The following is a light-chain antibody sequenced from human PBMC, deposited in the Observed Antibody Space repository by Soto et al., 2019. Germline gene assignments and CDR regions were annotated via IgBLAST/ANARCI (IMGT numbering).Light chain of an antibody. CDR2: EVS. Sequence: QSALTQPASVSGSPGQSITISCTGTSSDVGTYSLVSWYQQYPGKAPKLLIYEVSKRPSGVSNRFSGSKSGNTASLTISGLQAEDEADYYCCSYAGRSTYVFGIGTKLTVL. J-gene: IGLJ1*01. CDR3: CSYAGRSTYV. CDR1: SSDVGTYSL. V-gene: IGLV2-23*02.